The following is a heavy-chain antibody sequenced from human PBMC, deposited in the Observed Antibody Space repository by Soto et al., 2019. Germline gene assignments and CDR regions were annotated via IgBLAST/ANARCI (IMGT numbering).Heavy chain of an antibody. CDR3: ARGIATGQLDP. CDR1: GYTFTTYT. V-gene: IGHV1-3*01. D-gene: IGHD6-13*01. Sequence: ASVKVSCKASGYTFTTYTMNWVRQAPGQRLEWMGWINPVNGNTKSSQKFQDRVIITRDTSASTAYMELRSLRSEDTAVYYCARGIATGQLDPWGQGALVPVSS. CDR2: INPVNGNT. J-gene: IGHJ5*02.